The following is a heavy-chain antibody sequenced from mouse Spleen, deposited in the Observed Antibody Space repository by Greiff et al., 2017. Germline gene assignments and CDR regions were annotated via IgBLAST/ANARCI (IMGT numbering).Heavy chain of an antibody. D-gene: IGHD2-2*01. J-gene: IGHJ3*01. CDR1: GFTFTDYY. V-gene: IGHV7-3*01. CDR3: ARSLYGNDGFAY. Sequence: EVQLVESGGGLVQPGGSLSLSCAASGFTFTDYYMSWVRQPPGKALEWLGFIRNKANGYTTEYSASVKGRFTISRDNSQSILYLQMNALRAEDSATYYCARSLYGNDGFAYWGQGTLVTVSA. CDR2: IRNKANGYTT.